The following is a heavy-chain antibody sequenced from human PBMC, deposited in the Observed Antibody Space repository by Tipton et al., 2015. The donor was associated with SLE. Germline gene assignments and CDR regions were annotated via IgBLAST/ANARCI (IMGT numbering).Heavy chain of an antibody. J-gene: IGHJ4*02. V-gene: IGHV4-59*08. CDR1: GGSISSYY. CDR2: IYYSGST. CDR3: ARGVEGPYGSGSYYNFEY. Sequence: TLSLTCTVSGGSISSYYWSWIRQPPGKGLEWIGYIYYSGSTNYNPSLKSRVTISVDTSKNQFSLKLSSVTAADTAVYYCARGVEGPYGSGSYYNFEYWGQGTLVTVSS. D-gene: IGHD3-10*01.